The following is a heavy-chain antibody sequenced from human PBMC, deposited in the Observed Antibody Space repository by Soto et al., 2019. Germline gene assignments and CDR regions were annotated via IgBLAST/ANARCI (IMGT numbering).Heavy chain of an antibody. D-gene: IGHD1-7*01. CDR3: ASVFWELRGNYYMDV. Sequence: SETLSLTCTVSGGSISSYYWSWIRQPPGKGLEWIGYIYYSGSTNYNPSLKSRVTISVDTSKNQFSLKLSSVTAADTAVYYCASVFWELRGNYYMDVWGKGTTVTVSS. CDR2: IYYSGST. J-gene: IGHJ6*03. V-gene: IGHV4-59*08. CDR1: GGSISSYY.